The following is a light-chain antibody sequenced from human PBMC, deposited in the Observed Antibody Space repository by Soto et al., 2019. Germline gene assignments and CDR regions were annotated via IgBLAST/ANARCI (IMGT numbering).Light chain of an antibody. J-gene: IGKJ4*01. Sequence: EVVMTQSPATLSLSPGDGATLSCRASQGIGDTLAWYQHKPGQTPRLLLYDTSTRATGVPARFSGSRSGPDFTLTISRLQSEDFALYYCQPYDDWPLTFGGGTKVESK. CDR1: QGIGDT. CDR3: QPYDDWPLT. CDR2: DTS. V-gene: IGKV3-15*01.